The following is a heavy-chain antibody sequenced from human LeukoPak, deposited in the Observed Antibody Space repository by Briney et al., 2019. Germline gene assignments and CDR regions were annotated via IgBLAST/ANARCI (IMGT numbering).Heavy chain of an antibody. V-gene: IGHV4-61*01. Sequence: PSETLSLTCTVSGGSISSGSYYWSWIRQPPGKGLEWIGYIYHSGSTNYNPSLKSRVTISVDTSKNQFSLKLSSVTAADTAVYYCATSSDDYSNSFDYWGQGTLVTVSS. CDR3: ATSSDDYSNSFDY. CDR2: IYHSGST. CDR1: GGSISSGSYY. D-gene: IGHD4-11*01. J-gene: IGHJ4*02.